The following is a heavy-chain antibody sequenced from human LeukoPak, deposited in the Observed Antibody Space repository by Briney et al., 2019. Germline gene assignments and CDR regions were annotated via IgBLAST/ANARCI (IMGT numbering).Heavy chain of an antibody. CDR3: ARAPSGDYVAY. J-gene: IGHJ4*02. Sequence: PSETLSPTCTVSGGSISSYYWSWIRQPPGKGLEWIGYIYYSGSTNYNPSLKSRVTISVDTSKNQFSLKLSSVTAADTAVYYCARAPSGDYVAYWGQGTLVTVSS. CDR1: GGSISSYY. D-gene: IGHD4-17*01. CDR2: IYYSGST. V-gene: IGHV4-59*01.